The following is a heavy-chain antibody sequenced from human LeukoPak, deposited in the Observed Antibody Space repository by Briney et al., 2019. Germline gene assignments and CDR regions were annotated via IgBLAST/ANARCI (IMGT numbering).Heavy chain of an antibody. CDR1: GGSISSGGYY. D-gene: IGHD3-10*01. CDR3: ARDPDYYGSGSPPT. Sequence: PSETLSLTCTVSGGSISSGGYYWGWIRQPPGKGLEWIGSIYYSGSTYYNPSLKSRVTISVDTSENQFSLKLSSVTAADTAVYYCARDPDYYGSGSPPTWGQGTLVTVSS. J-gene: IGHJ5*02. CDR2: IYYSGST. V-gene: IGHV4-39*07.